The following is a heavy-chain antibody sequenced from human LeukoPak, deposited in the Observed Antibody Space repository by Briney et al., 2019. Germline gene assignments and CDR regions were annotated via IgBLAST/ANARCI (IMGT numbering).Heavy chain of an antibody. CDR2: INSDGSST. CDR1: GFTFSSYW. V-gene: IGHV3-74*01. CDR3: ARGRHGSSYVHYFDT. Sequence: GGSLRLSCAASGFTFSSYWMHWVRQAPGKGLVWVSRINSDGSSTSYADSVKGRFTISRDNSNNTLYLQMNSVRAEDTAVYYCARGRHGSSYVHYFDTWGQGTLVIVSS. J-gene: IGHJ1*01. D-gene: IGHD3-22*01.